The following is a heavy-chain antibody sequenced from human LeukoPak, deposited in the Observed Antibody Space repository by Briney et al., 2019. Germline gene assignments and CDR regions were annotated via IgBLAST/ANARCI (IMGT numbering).Heavy chain of an antibody. CDR3: ARNGPEYSSRVNWFDP. V-gene: IGHV3-21*01. CDR2: ISSSSSYI. CDR1: GFTFSSYS. J-gene: IGHJ5*02. Sequence: GGSLRLSCAASGFTFSSYSMNWVRQAPGKGLEWVSSISSSSSYIYHADSVKGRFTISRDNAKKSLYLQMNSLRAEDTAVYYCARNGPEYSSRVNWFDPWGQGTLVTVSS. D-gene: IGHD6-6*01.